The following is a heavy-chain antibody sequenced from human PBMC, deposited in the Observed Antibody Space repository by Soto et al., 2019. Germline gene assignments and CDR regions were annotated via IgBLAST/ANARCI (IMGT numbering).Heavy chain of an antibody. J-gene: IGHJ4*02. V-gene: IGHV1-69*06. CDR1: GGTFISYA. CDR2: IIPIFGTA. D-gene: IGHD5-12*01. CDR3: ARVGDSGYDPYYFDY. Sequence: SVKVSFKACGGTFISYAISWVRQAPVQGLEWMGGIIPIFGTANYAQKFQGRVTITADKSTSTAYMELSSLRSEDTAVYYCARVGDSGYDPYYFDYWGQGTLVTVSS.